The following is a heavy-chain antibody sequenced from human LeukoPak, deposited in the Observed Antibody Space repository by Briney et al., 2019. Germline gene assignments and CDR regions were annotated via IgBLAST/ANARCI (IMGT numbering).Heavy chain of an antibody. CDR2: IKQDGVEK. CDR1: EFIFSNYW. CDR3: ASGNAVDY. J-gene: IGHJ4*02. D-gene: IGHD1-26*01. Sequence: GGSLRLSCAVSEFIFSNYWVTWVRQAPGKGLEWVANIKQDGVEKYYADSVKGRLTISRDTAKNSLYLQMNSLRVEDTALYYCASGNAVDYWGRGTLVTVSS. V-gene: IGHV3-7*01.